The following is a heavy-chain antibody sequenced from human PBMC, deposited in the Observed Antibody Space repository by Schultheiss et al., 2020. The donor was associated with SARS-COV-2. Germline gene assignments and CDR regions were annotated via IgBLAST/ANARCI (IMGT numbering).Heavy chain of an antibody. D-gene: IGHD6-19*01. Sequence: GGSLRLSCAASGFTFSSYEMNWVRQAPGKGLEWVAGISGSGGSTYYADSVKGRFTISRDNSKNTLYLQMNSLRAEDTAVYYCARDLIAVSGIPFDSWGQGTLVTVSS. J-gene: IGHJ4*02. CDR3: ARDLIAVSGIPFDS. CDR1: GFTFSSYE. CDR2: ISGSGGST. V-gene: IGHV3-23*01.